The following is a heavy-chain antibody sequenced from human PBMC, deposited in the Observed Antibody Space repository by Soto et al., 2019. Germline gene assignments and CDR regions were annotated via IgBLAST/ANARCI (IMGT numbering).Heavy chain of an antibody. CDR1: GFTFSSYG. CDR2: ISYDGSNK. D-gene: IGHD1-26*01. V-gene: IGHV3-30*18. J-gene: IGHJ4*02. CDR3: AKGAYSGSYSYYFDY. Sequence: VQLVESGGGVVQPGRSLRLSCAASGFTFSSYGMHWVRQAPGKGLEWVAVISYDGSNKYYADSVKGRFTISRDNSKNTLYLQMNSLRAEDTAVYYCAKGAYSGSYSYYFDYWGQGTLVTVSS.